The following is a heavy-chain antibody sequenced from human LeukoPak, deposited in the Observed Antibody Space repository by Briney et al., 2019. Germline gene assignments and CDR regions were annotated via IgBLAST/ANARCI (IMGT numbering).Heavy chain of an antibody. D-gene: IGHD3-16*01. V-gene: IGHV4-34*01. CDR1: GGSFSGDC. Sequence: SETLSLTCAVYGGSFSGDCWSWIRQPPGKGLEWIGEINHSGSTNYNPSLKSRVTISIDTSKNQFSLNLNSVTAADTAVYYCATGVGEAPVNWGPGTLVTVSS. CDR3: ATGVGEAPVN. CDR2: INHSGST. J-gene: IGHJ4*02.